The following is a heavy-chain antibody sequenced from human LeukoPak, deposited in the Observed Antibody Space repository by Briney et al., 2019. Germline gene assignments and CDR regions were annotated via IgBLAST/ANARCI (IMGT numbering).Heavy chain of an antibody. CDR1: GYTFTSYD. Sequence: ASVKVSRKASGYTFTSYDINWVRQATGQGLEWMGCMNPNSGNTGYAQKFQGRVTMTRNTSISTAYMELSSLRSEDTAVYYCARDRQQLVLGAIYYYYYGMDVWGQGTTVTVSS. CDR3: ARDRQQLVLGAIYYYYYGMDV. V-gene: IGHV1-8*01. D-gene: IGHD6-13*01. CDR2: MNPNSGNT. J-gene: IGHJ6*02.